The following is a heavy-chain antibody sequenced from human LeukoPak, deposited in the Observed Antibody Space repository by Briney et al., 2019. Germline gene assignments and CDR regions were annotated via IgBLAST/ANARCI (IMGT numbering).Heavy chain of an antibody. V-gene: IGHV4-59*01. J-gene: IGHJ4*02. CDR3: ARGIAVAEYSFDY. CDR2: IYYSGST. CDR1: GDSISTYY. Sequence: SETLSLTCTVSGDSISTYYWNWIRQPPGKGLEWIGYIYYSGSTNYNPSLKSRVTISVDTSKNQFSLKLSSVTAADTAVYYCARGIAVAEYSFDYWGQGTLVTVSS. D-gene: IGHD6-19*01.